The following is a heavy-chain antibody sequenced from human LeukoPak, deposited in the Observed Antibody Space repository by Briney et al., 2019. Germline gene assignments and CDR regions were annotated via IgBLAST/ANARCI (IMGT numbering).Heavy chain of an antibody. CDR1: GCSISSYY. J-gene: IGHJ3*02. D-gene: IGHD3-22*01. Sequence: PSETLSLTCTVSGCSISSYYWSWIRQPPGKGLEWMAYIYYSGSTNYNPSLKSRVTISSDTYKNQFFLKLSSVTAADTAVYYCARVYDSSGSDDAFDIWGQGTMVTVSS. CDR2: IYYSGST. V-gene: IGHV4-59*01. CDR3: ARVYDSSGSDDAFDI.